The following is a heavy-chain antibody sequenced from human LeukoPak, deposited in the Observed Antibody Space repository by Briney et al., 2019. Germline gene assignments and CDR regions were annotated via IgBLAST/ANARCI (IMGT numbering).Heavy chain of an antibody. Sequence: GGSLRLSCAASGFTVSSNYMSWVRQAPGKGLEWVSVIYSGGSTYYADSVKGRFTISRDNSKNTLCLQMNSLRAEDTAVYYCARARGGYSYGYYYYMDVWGKGTTVTVSS. CDR2: IYSGGST. D-gene: IGHD5-18*01. V-gene: IGHV3-53*01. CDR3: ARARGGYSYGYYYYMDV. J-gene: IGHJ6*03. CDR1: GFTVSSNY.